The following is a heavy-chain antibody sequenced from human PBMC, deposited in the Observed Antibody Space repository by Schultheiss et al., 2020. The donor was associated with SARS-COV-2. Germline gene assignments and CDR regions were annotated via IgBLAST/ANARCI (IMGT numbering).Heavy chain of an antibody. V-gene: IGHV2-5*02. Sequence: SGPTLVKPTQTLTLTCSFSGFSLSTSGVGVGWIRQPPGKALEWLALIYWDDDKRYSPSLKTRLTISKDTSKNQVVLTMTNMDPVDTATYYCAHRVAVTTGYYGMDVWGQGTTVTVSS. CDR2: IYWDDDK. D-gene: IGHD4-11*01. CDR1: GFSLSTSGVG. J-gene: IGHJ6*02. CDR3: AHRVAVTTGYYGMDV.